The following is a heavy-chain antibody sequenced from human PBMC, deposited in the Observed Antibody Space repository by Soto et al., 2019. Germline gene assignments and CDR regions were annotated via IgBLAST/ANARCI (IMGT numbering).Heavy chain of an antibody. CDR3: ARSRLELRADPYGMDV. J-gene: IGHJ6*02. D-gene: IGHD1-7*01. CDR2: IRCSRSYI. Sequence: GGSLRLSCAASVFTFSSYAMHWVRQAPGKGLEWVAVIRCSRSYIYHADSVKGRFTIPRDNAKNSLYLQMNSLRAEDTAVYYCARSRLELRADPYGMDVWGQGTTVTVSS. V-gene: IGHV3-21*01. CDR1: VFTFSSYA.